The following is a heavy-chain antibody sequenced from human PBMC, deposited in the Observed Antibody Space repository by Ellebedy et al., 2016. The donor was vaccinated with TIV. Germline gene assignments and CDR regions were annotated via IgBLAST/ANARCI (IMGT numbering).Heavy chain of an antibody. J-gene: IGHJ4*02. Sequence: GESLKISXAASGFSFSDYGMHWVRQAPNKGLEWVAVIWPDGSQKYYVDSVKGRFTVSRDNSRNTLYLQMNSLRDDDSAIYYCVPGAAVAGTLYFAYWGQGTLVTVSS. V-gene: IGHV3-33*01. CDR1: GFSFSDYG. D-gene: IGHD6-19*01. CDR3: VPGAAVAGTLYFAY. CDR2: IWPDGSQK.